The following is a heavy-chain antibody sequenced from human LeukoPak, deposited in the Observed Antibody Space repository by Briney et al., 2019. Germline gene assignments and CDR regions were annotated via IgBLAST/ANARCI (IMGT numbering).Heavy chain of an antibody. D-gene: IGHD3-3*01. Sequence: GGSLRLSCAASGFTFSSYGMHWVRQAPGKGLEWVAVISYDGSNKYYADSVKGRFTISRDNSKNTLYLQMNSLRAEDTAVYYCAKFWSSPDAFDIWGQGTMVTVSS. CDR1: GFTFSSYG. CDR3: AKFWSSPDAFDI. J-gene: IGHJ3*02. CDR2: ISYDGSNK. V-gene: IGHV3-30*18.